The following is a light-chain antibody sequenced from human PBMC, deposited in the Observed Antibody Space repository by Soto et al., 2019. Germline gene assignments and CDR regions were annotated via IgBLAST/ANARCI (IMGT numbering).Light chain of an antibody. V-gene: IGKV3-11*01. CDR2: DAS. J-gene: IGKJ5*01. Sequence: EIVLTQSPATLSLSPGERATLSCRASQSVSSYLAWYQQKPDKAPRLLIYDASNRATGIPARFSGSGSGTDFTLTISSLEPEDFAVYYCQQRSNWPPITFGQGTRLEIK. CDR3: QQRSNWPPIT. CDR1: QSVSSY.